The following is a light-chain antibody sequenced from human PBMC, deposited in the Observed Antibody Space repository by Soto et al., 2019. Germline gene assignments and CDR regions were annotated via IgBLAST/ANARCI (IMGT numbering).Light chain of an antibody. Sequence: QSALTQPPSTSGSPGKSVAISCTGTTTDVGAYDCVSWYQQHPGKAPKLIIYDVTKRPSGVPDRFSGSKSGNTASLTVSGLQAEDEADYYCSSYGGSNNHLFGTGTKLTVL. CDR1: TTDVGAYDC. CDR3: SSYGGSNNHL. CDR2: DVT. J-gene: IGLJ1*01. V-gene: IGLV2-8*01.